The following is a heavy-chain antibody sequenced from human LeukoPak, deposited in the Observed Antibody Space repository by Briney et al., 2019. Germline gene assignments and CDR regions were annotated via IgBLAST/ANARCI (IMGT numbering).Heavy chain of an antibody. V-gene: IGHV4-34*01. Sequence: SETLSLTCAVYGGSFSGYYWSWIRQPPGKGLEWIGEINHSGSTNYNPSLKSRVTISVDTSKNQFSLKLSSVTAADTAVYYCTRVLDSSGYYYGFDPWGQGTLVTVSS. CDR2: INHSGST. CDR3: TRVLDSSGYYYGFDP. D-gene: IGHD3-22*01. CDR1: GGSFSGYY. J-gene: IGHJ5*02.